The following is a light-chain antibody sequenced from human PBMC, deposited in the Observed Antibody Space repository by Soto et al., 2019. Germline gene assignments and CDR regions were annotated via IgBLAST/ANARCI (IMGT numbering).Light chain of an antibody. CDR3: NSYTTLSNRV. Sequence: QCVLTQPASVSGSPGQSITISCTGTSTDIGAYNYVSWYQQHPGKAPKLLIYEVTNRPSGVSNRFSGSKSGNTASLTISGLQAEDEANYYCNSYTTLSNRVFGTGTKVTVL. V-gene: IGLV2-14*01. CDR2: EVT. J-gene: IGLJ1*01. CDR1: STDIGAYNY.